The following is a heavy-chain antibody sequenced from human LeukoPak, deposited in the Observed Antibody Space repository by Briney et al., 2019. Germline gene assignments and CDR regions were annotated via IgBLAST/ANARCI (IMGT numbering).Heavy chain of an antibody. CDR3: ASSGQLGMPGYYYYGMDV. CDR2: INPNSGGT. V-gene: IGHV1-2*02. D-gene: IGHD7-27*01. Sequence: ASVKVSCKASGYTFTGYYMHWVRQAPGQGLEWMGWINPNSGGTNYAQKFQGRVTMTRDTSISTAYMELSRLRSDDTAVYYFASSGQLGMPGYYYYGMDVWGQGTTVTVSS. CDR1: GYTFTGYY. J-gene: IGHJ6*02.